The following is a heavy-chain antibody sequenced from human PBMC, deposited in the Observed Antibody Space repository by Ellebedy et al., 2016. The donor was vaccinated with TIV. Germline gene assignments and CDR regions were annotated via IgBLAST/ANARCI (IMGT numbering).Heavy chain of an antibody. CDR3: ARAGEKWELNY. Sequence: SCKASGYTFTSFGITWVRQAPGKGLEWVAVISYDGSNKDYADSVRGRFTISRDGSKNTLYLQMNSLRADDTAVYYCARAGEKWELNYWGQGTLVTVSS. CDR1: GYTFTSFG. CDR2: ISYDGSNK. J-gene: IGHJ4*02. D-gene: IGHD1-26*01. V-gene: IGHV3-30*04.